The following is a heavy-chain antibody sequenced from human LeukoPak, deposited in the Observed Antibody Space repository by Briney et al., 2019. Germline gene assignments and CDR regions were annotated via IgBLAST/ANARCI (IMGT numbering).Heavy chain of an antibody. CDR2: ISVTTSTI. V-gene: IGHV3-48*02. CDR3: AGNLARAYFDY. J-gene: IGHJ4*02. Sequence: GGSLRLSCAAPGFTFTSNGMYWVRPGPRRGLEWVSYISVTTSTIYYADSMKRHFTISRDNAGNSVFLQMNSRRDEDTAVYFCAGNLARAYFDYWGQGALVTVSS. CDR1: GFTFTSNG.